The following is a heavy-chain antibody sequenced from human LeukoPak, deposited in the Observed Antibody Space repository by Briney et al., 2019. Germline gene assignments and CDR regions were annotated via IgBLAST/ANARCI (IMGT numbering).Heavy chain of an antibody. Sequence: GASVKVSCKASGYTFTSYYMHWVRQAPGQGLEWMGIINPSGGSTSYAQKFQGRVTMTRDMSTSTDYMELSSLRSEDTAVYYCARNNWDDFYAFDIWGQGTMVTVSS. CDR2: INPSGGST. CDR1: GYTFTSYY. V-gene: IGHV1-46*01. D-gene: IGHD1-20*01. CDR3: ARNNWDDFYAFDI. J-gene: IGHJ3*02.